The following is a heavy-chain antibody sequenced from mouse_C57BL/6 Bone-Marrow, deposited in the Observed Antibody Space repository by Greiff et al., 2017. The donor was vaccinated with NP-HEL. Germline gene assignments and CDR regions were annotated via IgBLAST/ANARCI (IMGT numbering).Heavy chain of an antibody. J-gene: IGHJ4*01. Sequence: QVQLQQSGPELVKPGASVKIFCKASGYSFTSYYIHWVSQRPGQGLEWVGWIYPGSGNTKYNEKIKGTATLTADKCSGTAYMQLSSPASEDSAVYSCGRLVALITMVVPPGAMDNRGERTSVTQSS. CDR2: IYPGSGNT. V-gene: IGHV1-66*01. CDR3: GRLVALITMVVPPGAMDN. CDR1: GYSFTSYY. D-gene: IGHD1-1*01.